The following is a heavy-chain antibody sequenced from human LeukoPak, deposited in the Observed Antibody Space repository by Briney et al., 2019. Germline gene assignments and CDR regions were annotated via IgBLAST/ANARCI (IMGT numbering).Heavy chain of an antibody. CDR2: IIPILGIA. J-gene: IGHJ4*02. CDR1: GGTFSSYA. D-gene: IGHD5-12*01. Sequence: RASVKVSCKASGGTFSSYAISWVRQAPGQGLEWMGRIIPILGIANYAQKFQGRVTITADKSTSTAYMELSSLRSEDTAVYYCARGIVATSFDYWGQGTLVTVSS. V-gene: IGHV1-69*04. CDR3: ARGIVATSFDY.